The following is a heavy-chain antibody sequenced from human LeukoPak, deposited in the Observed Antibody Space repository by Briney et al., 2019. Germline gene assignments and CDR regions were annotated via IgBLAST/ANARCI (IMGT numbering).Heavy chain of an antibody. Sequence: SETLSLTCTVSGGSIRTSGYFWSWIRQHPGKGLEWIGYIYYSGSTYYDPSLKSRVTISVDTSKNQFSLKLSSVTAADTAVYYCARVDAYYYDSSGYFGNWFDPWGQGTLVTVSS. CDR1: GGSIRTSGYF. CDR3: ARVDAYYYDSSGYFGNWFDP. V-gene: IGHV4-31*03. D-gene: IGHD3-22*01. CDR2: IYYSGST. J-gene: IGHJ5*02.